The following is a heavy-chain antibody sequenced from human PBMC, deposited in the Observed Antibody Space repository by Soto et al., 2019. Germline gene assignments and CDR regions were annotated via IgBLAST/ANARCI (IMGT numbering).Heavy chain of an antibody. J-gene: IGHJ4*02. CDR3: ARLYSTSPGY. CDR2: IYPGDSDT. V-gene: IGHV5-51*01. Sequence: PCQSLKISCKGSGYSLTSHWIAWVRQMPGKGLEWMGIIYPGDSDTRYSPSFQGQVTISADKSIGTAYLQWSSLKASDSAIYYCARLYSTSPGYWGQGTLVTVSS. CDR1: GYSLTSHW. D-gene: IGHD6-13*01.